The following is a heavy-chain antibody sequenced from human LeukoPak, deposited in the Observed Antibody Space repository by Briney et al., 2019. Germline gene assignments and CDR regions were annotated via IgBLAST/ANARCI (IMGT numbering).Heavy chain of an antibody. J-gene: IGHJ2*01. D-gene: IGHD2-15*01. V-gene: IGHV4-39*07. Sequence: SETLSLTCTVSGGSISSSSYYWGWIRQPPGKGLEWIGSIYYSGSTYYNPSLKSRVTISVDTSKNQFSLKLSSVTAADTAVYYCARDEYCSGGSCWDLWGRGTLVTVSS. CDR2: IYYSGST. CDR1: GGSISSSSYY. CDR3: ARDEYCSGGSCWDL.